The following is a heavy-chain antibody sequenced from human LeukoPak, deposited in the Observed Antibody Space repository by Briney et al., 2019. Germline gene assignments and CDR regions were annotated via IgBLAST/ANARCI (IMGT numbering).Heavy chain of an antibody. J-gene: IGHJ4*02. D-gene: IGHD3-10*01. CDR2: ITSAGGYT. CDR1: GFTFSDYS. CDR3: ARIGDTHYYSQDY. V-gene: IGHV3-21*01. Sequence: GGSLRLSCGASGFTFSDYSMNWVRQAPGKGLAWVASITSAGGYTYYADSVKGRFTISRDNAKNSLYLQMNSLRAEDTAVYYCARIGDTHYYSQDYWGQGTLVTVSS.